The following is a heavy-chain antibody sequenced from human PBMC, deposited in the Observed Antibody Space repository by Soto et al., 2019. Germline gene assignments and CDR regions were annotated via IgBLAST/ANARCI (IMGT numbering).Heavy chain of an antibody. D-gene: IGHD1-1*01. CDR3: ARATGTLRSRNCDY. V-gene: IGHV4-31*03. J-gene: IGHJ4*02. CDR1: GGSISTVGHY. CDR2: IYHTGST. Sequence: SETLSLTCSVSGGSISTVGHYWTWIRQPPGKGLEWIGSIYHTGSTYYSKSLRSRLTMSVDTSKSQFSLRLSSETAADTAVYYCARATGTLRSRNCDYWGQGSLVTVSS.